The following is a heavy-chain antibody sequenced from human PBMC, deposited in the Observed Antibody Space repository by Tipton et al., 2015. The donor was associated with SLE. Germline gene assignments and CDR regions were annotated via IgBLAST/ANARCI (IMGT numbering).Heavy chain of an antibody. D-gene: IGHD2-15*01. Sequence: TLSLTCTVSGDSISSDHWIWIRQPPGKGLEWLGYISDGGGTNYNPSLKSRVTISVDPAKNQFSLKLTSVTAPDTAVYYCARALPPQHYYGMDVWGQGTTVTVSS. CDR2: ISDGGGT. CDR3: ARALPPQHYYGMDV. V-gene: IGHV4-59*12. J-gene: IGHJ6*02. CDR1: GDSISSDH.